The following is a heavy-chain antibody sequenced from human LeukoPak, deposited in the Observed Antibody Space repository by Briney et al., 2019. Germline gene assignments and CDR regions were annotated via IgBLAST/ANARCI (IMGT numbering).Heavy chain of an antibody. CDR3: ARDPGALGWFDP. D-gene: IGHD1-26*01. V-gene: IGHV3-30*04. Sequence: PGGSLRLSCAASGFTFSSYAMHWVRQAPGKGLEWVAVISYDGSNKYYADSVKGRFTISRDNSKNTLYLQMNSLRAEDTAVYYCARDPGALGWFDPWGQGNLVTVSS. CDR2: ISYDGSNK. CDR1: GFTFSSYA. J-gene: IGHJ5*02.